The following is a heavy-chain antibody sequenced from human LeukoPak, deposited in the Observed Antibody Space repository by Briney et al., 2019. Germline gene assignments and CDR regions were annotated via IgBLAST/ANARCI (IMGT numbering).Heavy chain of an antibody. D-gene: IGHD1-7*01. CDR1: GYTFTSYV. Sequence: ASVTVSCKSSGYTFTSYVINWVQQAPGQGLEWMGFTSSYNGNTNNAQKLQGRVTMTTDTSTSTAYMELRSLRSDDTAVYYCARMGYNWNYDFENPNFDYWGQGTLVTVSS. CDR2: TSSYNGNT. V-gene: IGHV1-18*01. J-gene: IGHJ4*02. CDR3: ARMGYNWNYDFENPNFDY.